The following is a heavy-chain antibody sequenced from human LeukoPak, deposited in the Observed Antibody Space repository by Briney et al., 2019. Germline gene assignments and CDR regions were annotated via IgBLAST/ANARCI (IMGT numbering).Heavy chain of an antibody. Sequence: SETLSLTCAVYGGSFSGYYWSWIRQPPGKGLEWIGEINHSGSTNYNPSLKSRVTISVDTSKNQFSLKLSSVTAADTAVYYCARHEYYYGSGPWGVPARIVIGWFDPWGQGTLVTVSS. CDR3: ARHEYYYGSGPWGVPARIVIGWFDP. V-gene: IGHV4-34*01. CDR1: GGSFSGYY. CDR2: INHSGST. D-gene: IGHD3-10*01. J-gene: IGHJ5*02.